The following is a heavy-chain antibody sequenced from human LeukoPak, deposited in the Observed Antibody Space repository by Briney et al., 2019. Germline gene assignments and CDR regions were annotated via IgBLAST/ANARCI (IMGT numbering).Heavy chain of an antibody. CDR3: ARDSSIAAHDAFDI. CDR1: GFTFSSYS. Sequence: GGSLRLSCAAFGFTFSSYSMNWVRQAPGKGLEWVSSISSSSGYIYYADSMKGRFTISRDNAKNSLYLQMNSLRAEDTAVYYCARDSSIAAHDAFDIWGQGTMVTVSS. D-gene: IGHD6-6*01. CDR2: ISSSSGYI. J-gene: IGHJ3*02. V-gene: IGHV3-21*01.